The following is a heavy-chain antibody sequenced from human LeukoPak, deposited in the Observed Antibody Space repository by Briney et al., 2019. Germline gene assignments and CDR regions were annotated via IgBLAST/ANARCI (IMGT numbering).Heavy chain of an antibody. CDR3: ARRTTVTIPFGY. V-gene: IGHV4-34*01. CDR2: INHSGST. Sequence: SSETLSLTCAVYGGSFSGYYWSWIRQPPGKGLEWIGEINHSGSTNYNPSLKSRVTISVDKSKNQFSLKLSSVTAADTAVYYCARRTTVTIPFGYWGQGTLVTVSS. D-gene: IGHD4-11*01. J-gene: IGHJ4*02. CDR1: GGSFSGYY.